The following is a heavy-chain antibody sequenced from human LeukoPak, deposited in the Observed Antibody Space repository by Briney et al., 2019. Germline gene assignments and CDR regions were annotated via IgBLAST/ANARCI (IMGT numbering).Heavy chain of an antibody. CDR2: VSDTGST. J-gene: IGHJ4*01. V-gene: IGHV4-59*01. D-gene: IGHD4-11*01. CDR3: ARTTTTFDD. Sequence: PSETLSLTCTVSGGSINSYYWSWIRQPPGKGLEWIGYVSDTGSTNCNPSLESRVTISVDTSKNQFYLKLTSVTAADTAVYYCARTTTTFDDWGHGTLVTVSS. CDR1: GGSINSYY.